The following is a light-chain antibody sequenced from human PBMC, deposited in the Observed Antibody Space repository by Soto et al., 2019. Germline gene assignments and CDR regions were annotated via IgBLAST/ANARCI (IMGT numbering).Light chain of an antibody. V-gene: IGKV1-17*01. CDR2: AAS. Sequence: DVQVTQSPSSLSASVGDRVTITCRTSQVISNYFGWYQQKPGKAPKRLIYAASTLQSGDPSRFSVSGSRTEFTLTINSLQPEDFATYYCLQHDSYPRTFGQGTKVEIK. CDR1: QVISNY. CDR3: LQHDSYPRT. J-gene: IGKJ1*01.